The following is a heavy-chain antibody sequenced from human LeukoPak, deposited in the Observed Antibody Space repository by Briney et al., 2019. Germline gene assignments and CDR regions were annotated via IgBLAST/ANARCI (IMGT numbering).Heavy chain of an antibody. D-gene: IGHD3-3*01. Sequence: SETLSLTCAVYGGSFSGYYWSWIRQPPGKGLEWIGEINHSGSTNYNPSLKSRVTISVDTSKNQFSLKLSSVTAADTAVYYCARTYDFWSGYYRRGYWFDPWGQGTLVTVSS. V-gene: IGHV4-34*01. CDR1: GGSFSGYY. J-gene: IGHJ5*02. CDR2: INHSGST. CDR3: ARTYDFWSGYYRRGYWFDP.